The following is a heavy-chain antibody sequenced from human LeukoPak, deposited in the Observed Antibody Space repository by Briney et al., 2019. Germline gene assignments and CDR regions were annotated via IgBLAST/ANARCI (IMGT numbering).Heavy chain of an antibody. J-gene: IGHJ6*02. D-gene: IGHD2-15*01. CDR3: AKGFCSGGSCSSGDYYYGMDV. V-gene: IGHV3-23*01. Sequence: GASLRLSCAASRFTFSSYAMSWVGQALGKGLEWVSAISGSGGSTYYADSVKGRFTISRDNSKNTLYLQMNSLRAEDTAVYYCAKGFCSGGSCSSGDYYYGMDVWGQGTTLTVSS. CDR2: ISGSGGST. CDR1: RFTFSSYA.